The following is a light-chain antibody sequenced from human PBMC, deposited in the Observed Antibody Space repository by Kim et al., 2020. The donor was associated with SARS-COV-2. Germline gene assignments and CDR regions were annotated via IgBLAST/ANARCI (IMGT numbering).Light chain of an antibody. CDR3: ISYTTSDTRV. J-gene: IGLJ3*02. CDR2: DVS. Sequence: QSITISCTGTSTDVGAYNYVSWYQQHPGKAPKLMIYDVSNRPSGVSNRFSGSKSGNTASLTISGLQAEDEADYYCISYTTSDTRVFGGGTQLTVL. V-gene: IGLV2-14*03. CDR1: STDVGAYNY.